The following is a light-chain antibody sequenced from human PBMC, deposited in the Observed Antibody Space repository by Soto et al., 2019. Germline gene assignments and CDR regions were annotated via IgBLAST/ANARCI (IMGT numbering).Light chain of an antibody. Sequence: QSVLTQPPSVSAAPGQKVTISCSGSSSNIGNNYVSWYQQLPGTAPKLLIYENNKRPSGIPDRFSGSKSGTSATLGITGLQTGDEADYYCGTWDSSLSAAVFGGGNQLTVL. V-gene: IGLV1-51*02. CDR3: GTWDSSLSAAV. J-gene: IGLJ7*01. CDR1: SSNIGNNY. CDR2: ENN.